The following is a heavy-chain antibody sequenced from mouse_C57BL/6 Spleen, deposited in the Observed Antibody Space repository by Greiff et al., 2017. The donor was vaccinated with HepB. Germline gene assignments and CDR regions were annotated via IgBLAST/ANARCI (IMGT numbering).Heavy chain of an antibody. Sequence: EVHLVESEGGLVQPGSSMKLSCTASGFTFSDYYMAWVRQVPEKGLEWVANINYDGSSTYYLDSLKSRFIISRDNAKNILYLQMSSLKSEDTATYYCARVVLRGNYFDYWGQGTTLTVSS. CDR3: ARVVLRGNYFDY. CDR1: GFTFSDYY. V-gene: IGHV5-16*01. D-gene: IGHD1-1*01. J-gene: IGHJ2*01. CDR2: INYDGSST.